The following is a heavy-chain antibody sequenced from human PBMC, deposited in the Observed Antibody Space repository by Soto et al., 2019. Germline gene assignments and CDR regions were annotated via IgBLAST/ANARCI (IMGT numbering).Heavy chain of an antibody. D-gene: IGHD6-13*01. CDR3: ATENAGPLYY. J-gene: IGHJ4*02. Sequence: QVQLVQSWAEVKKPGASVKVSCKAYGYTFTSYDINWVRQATGQGLEWMGWLNPNSGKTGYAQKFQGRVPMTRNTSISTAYMELRSLRSEDTAVYYFATENAGPLYYWGQGNLVTGSS. CDR1: GYTFTSYD. V-gene: IGHV1-8*01. CDR2: LNPNSGKT.